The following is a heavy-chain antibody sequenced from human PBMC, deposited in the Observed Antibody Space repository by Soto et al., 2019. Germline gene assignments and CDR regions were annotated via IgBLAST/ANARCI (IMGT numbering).Heavy chain of an antibody. D-gene: IGHD6-13*01. V-gene: IGHV3-30*18. CDR3: ANDLTAARLVYYGMDV. Sequence: GGSLRLSCAASGFTFSSYGMHWVRQAPGKGLEWVAVISYDGRNKYYADSVKGRFTISRDNSKNTLYLKMNSLRAEDTAVYYCANDLTAARLVYYGMDVWGQGTTVTVSS. CDR1: GFTFSSYG. CDR2: ISYDGRNK. J-gene: IGHJ6*02.